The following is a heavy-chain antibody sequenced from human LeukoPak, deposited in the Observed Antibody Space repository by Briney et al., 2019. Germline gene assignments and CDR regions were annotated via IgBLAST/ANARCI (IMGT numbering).Heavy chain of an antibody. Sequence: GGSLRPSCAASGFTVSSIFMSWVRQAPGKGLEWVSIIYSNGDTYYADSLKGRFTISRDNSKNTLYLQVKSLRAEDTAVYYCARGGAPNLADYWGPGTLVTVSS. CDR2: IYSNGDT. CDR1: GFTVSSIF. CDR3: ARGGAPNLADY. D-gene: IGHD4/OR15-4a*01. V-gene: IGHV3-53*01. J-gene: IGHJ4*02.